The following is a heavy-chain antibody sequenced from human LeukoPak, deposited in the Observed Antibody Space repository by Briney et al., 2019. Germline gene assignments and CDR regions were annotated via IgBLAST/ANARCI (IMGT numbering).Heavy chain of an antibody. D-gene: IGHD3-9*01. Sequence: GGSLRLSCAASGFTFSSYNMNWVRQAPGKGLEWVSSISSSSSYIYYADSVKGRFTISRDNSKNTLYLQMNSLRAEDTAVYYCAKDDILTGYYFDYWGQGTLVTVSS. CDR2: ISSSSSYI. V-gene: IGHV3-21*01. CDR1: GFTFSSYN. J-gene: IGHJ4*02. CDR3: AKDDILTGYYFDY.